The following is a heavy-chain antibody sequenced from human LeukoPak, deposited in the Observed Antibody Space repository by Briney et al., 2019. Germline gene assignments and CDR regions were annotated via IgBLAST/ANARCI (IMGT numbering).Heavy chain of an antibody. V-gene: IGHV4-4*09. CDR3: ARQTPYSGNHYFDY. D-gene: IGHD1-26*01. CDR2: IDPTGLT. J-gene: IGHJ4*02. CDR1: GGSISGHY. Sequence: SETLSLTCTVSGGSISGHYWSRIRQSPGKGLEWIGYIDPTGLTSYNPSLNSRVTISEDTSKNQFSLKVRSVTTADTAVYFCARQTPYSGNHYFDYWGQGTLVTVSS.